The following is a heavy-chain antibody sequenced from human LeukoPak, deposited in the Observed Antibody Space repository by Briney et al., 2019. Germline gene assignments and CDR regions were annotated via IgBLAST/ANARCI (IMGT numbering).Heavy chain of an antibody. J-gene: IGHJ4*02. CDR3: AREWYFIISY. V-gene: IGHV3-7*04. D-gene: IGHD6-13*01. CDR1: GFTFSTFW. Sequence: GGSLRLSCAASGFTFSTFWLTWVRQAPGKGLEWVANIKGDGSEMYYVDSVKGRFTISRDNAKNSLYLQMNSLRAEDTAVYYCAREWYFIISYWGQGTLVTVSS. CDR2: IKGDGSEM.